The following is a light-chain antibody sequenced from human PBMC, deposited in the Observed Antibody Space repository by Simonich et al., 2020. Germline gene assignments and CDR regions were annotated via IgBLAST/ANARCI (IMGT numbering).Light chain of an antibody. CDR1: QRVSSN. J-gene: IGKJ2*01. CDR3: QQYNNWPPNT. Sequence: EIVMTQSPATLSVSPGERATLSCRASQRVSSNLAWYQQNPGQAPRHLIYGASTRATGIPARFSGSGSGTEFTLTISSLQSEDFAVYYCQQYNNWPPNTFGQGTKLEIK. V-gene: IGKV3-15*01. CDR2: GAS.